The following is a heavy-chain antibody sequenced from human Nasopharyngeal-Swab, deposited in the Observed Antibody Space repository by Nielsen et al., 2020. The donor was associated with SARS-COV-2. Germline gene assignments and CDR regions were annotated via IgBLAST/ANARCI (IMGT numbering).Heavy chain of an antibody. CDR3: ARERGGGYGDY. CDR1: GFTFSSSW. CDR2: INSDGSRT. V-gene: IGHV3-74*01. Sequence: GGSLRLSCAASGFTFSSSWIHWVRQAPGKGLVWVSRINSDGSRTGYADSVKGRFTISRDNAKNTVYLQMNSLRAEDTAVYYCARERGGGYGDYWGQGTLVTVSS. J-gene: IGHJ4*02. D-gene: IGHD5-12*01.